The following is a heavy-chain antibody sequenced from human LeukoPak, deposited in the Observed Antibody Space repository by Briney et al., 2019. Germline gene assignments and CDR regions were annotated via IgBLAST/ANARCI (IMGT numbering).Heavy chain of an antibody. Sequence: PGGSLRLSCAASGFTFSSYAMSWVRQAPGKGLEWVSAISGSGGSTYYADSVKGRFTISRDNSKNTLYLQMNSLRAEDTAVYYCARELSYSSSWYRPYNWFDPWGQGTLVTVSS. CDR3: ARELSYSSSWYRPYNWFDP. V-gene: IGHV3-23*01. J-gene: IGHJ5*02. CDR2: ISGSGGST. D-gene: IGHD6-13*01. CDR1: GFTFSSYA.